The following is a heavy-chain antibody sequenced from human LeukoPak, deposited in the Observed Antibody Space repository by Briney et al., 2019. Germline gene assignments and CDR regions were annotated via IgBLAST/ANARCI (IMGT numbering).Heavy chain of an antibody. D-gene: IGHD6-25*01. V-gene: IGHV3-23*01. CDR3: AKDSDELIAAAYNWFDP. CDR2: MSGSGRTT. CDR1: GFTFSSYS. J-gene: IGHJ5*02. Sequence: GGSLRLSCAASGFTFSSYSMNWVRQAPGKGLEWVSGMSGSGRTTSYADSVKGRFTISRDNSKDTLYLQMSSLRAEDTAVYYCAKDSDELIAAAYNWFDPWGQGTLVTVSS.